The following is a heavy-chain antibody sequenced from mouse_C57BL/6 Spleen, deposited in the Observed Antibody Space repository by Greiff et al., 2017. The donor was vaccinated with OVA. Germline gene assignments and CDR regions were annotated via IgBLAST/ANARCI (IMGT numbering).Heavy chain of an antibody. J-gene: IGHJ3*01. D-gene: IGHD1-2*01. CDR2: INPSNGGT. CDR1: GYTFTSYW. Sequence: VQLQQPGTELVKPGASVKLSCKASGYTFTSYWMHWVKQRPGQGLEWIGNINPSNGGTNYNEKFKSKATLTVDKSSSTAYMQLSSLTSEDSAVYFGARGGGNYGLAWFAYWGQGTLVTVSA. CDR3: ARGGGNYGLAWFAY. V-gene: IGHV1-53*01.